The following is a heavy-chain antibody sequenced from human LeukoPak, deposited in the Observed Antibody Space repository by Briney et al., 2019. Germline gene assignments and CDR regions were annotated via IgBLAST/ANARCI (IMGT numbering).Heavy chain of an antibody. CDR1: GGSISSYY. CDR2: IYYSGST. V-gene: IGHV4-59*12. Sequence: SETLSLTCTVSGGSISSYYWSWIRQPPGKGLEWIGYIYYSGSTNYNPSLKSRVTISVDTSKNQFSLKLNSVTAADTAVYYCARGVYYDSSGYDYWGQGTLVTVSS. D-gene: IGHD3-22*01. CDR3: ARGVYYDSSGYDY. J-gene: IGHJ4*02.